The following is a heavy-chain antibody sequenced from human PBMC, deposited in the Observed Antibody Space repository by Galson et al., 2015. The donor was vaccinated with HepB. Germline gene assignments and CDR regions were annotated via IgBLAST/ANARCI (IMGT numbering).Heavy chain of an antibody. CDR2: ISYDGSNK. J-gene: IGHJ4*02. V-gene: IGHV3-30*04. CDR1: GFTFSSYA. D-gene: IGHD6-13*01. Sequence: SLRLSCAASGFTFSSYAMHWVRQAPGKGLEWVAVISYDGSNKYYADSVKGRFTISRDNSKNTLYLQMNSLRAEDTAVYYCASLTASSWAPWFDYWGQGTLVTVSS. CDR3: ASLTASSWAPWFDY.